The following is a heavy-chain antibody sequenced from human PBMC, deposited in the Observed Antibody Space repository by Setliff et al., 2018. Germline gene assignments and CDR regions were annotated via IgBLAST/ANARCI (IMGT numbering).Heavy chain of an antibody. D-gene: IGHD3-3*01. J-gene: IGHJ4*02. V-gene: IGHV1-69*06. CDR2: IIPIFGTA. CDR1: GGTFSSYD. CDR3: ARRTEYYNFWSGYYDY. Sequence: SVKVSCKASGGTFSSYDISWVRQAPGQGLEWMGRIIPIFGTANYAQKFQGRVTITADKSTSTAYMELSRLRSEDTAVYYCARRTEYYNFWSGYYDYWGQGTLVTVSS.